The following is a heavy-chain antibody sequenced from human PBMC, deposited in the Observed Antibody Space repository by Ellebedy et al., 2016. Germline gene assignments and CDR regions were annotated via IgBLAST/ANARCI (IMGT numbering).Heavy chain of an antibody. CDR1: GFIFSSYS. V-gene: IGHV3-21*03. Sequence: GESLKISCAASGFIFSSYSMNWVRQAPGKGLEWVASISSTGTYMYYADSVKGRFTISRDNAKNPLYLQMSILRAEDTAVYYCARDQGEWLRHNGMDVWGQGTTVTVSS. J-gene: IGHJ6*02. CDR3: ARDQGEWLRHNGMDV. CDR2: ISSTGTYM. D-gene: IGHD3-10*01.